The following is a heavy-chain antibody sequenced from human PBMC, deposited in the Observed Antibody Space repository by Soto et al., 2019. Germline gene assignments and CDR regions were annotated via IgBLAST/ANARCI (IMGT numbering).Heavy chain of an antibody. Sequence: ASVKVSCKASGYIFINSGISWVRQAPGQGLEWMGWISAYNGNTNYAQKLQGRVTMTTDTSTSTAHMELRSLRSDDTAVYYCARDGYCSGGSCYQYYYFDYWGQGTQVTVSS. CDR2: ISAYNGNT. V-gene: IGHV1-18*01. J-gene: IGHJ4*02. CDR1: GYIFINSG. CDR3: ARDGYCSGGSCYQYYYFDY. D-gene: IGHD2-15*01.